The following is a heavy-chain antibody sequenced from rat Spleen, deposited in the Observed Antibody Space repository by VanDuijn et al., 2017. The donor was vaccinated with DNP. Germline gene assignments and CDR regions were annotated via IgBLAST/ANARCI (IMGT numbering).Heavy chain of an antibody. D-gene: IGHD1-6*01. J-gene: IGHJ1*01. V-gene: IGHV5-31*01. CDR2: ITPSGGNT. CDR1: GFTFNIHW. CDR3: ARGIITALPYWYFDF. Sequence: EVQLVESGGDLVQPGRSLKLSCEASGFTFNIHWMAWIRQAPRKGLEWVASITPSGGNTYFPDSVKGRFTISRNNAKNTLYLQMNSLRSEDTATYYCARGIITALPYWYFDFWGPGTMVTVSS.